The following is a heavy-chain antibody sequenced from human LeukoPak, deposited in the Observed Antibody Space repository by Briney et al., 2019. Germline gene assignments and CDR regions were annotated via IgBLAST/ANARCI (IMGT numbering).Heavy chain of an antibody. D-gene: IGHD3-3*01. CDR3: ATRGTIFGVVILYYFDY. J-gene: IGHJ4*02. V-gene: IGHV1-24*01. CDR1: GYTLTELS. CDR2: FDPEDGET. Sequence: ASVKVSCKVSGYTLTELSMHWVRQAPGKGLEWTGGFDPEDGETIYAQKFQGRVTMTEDTSTDTAYMELSSLRSEDTAVYYCATRGTIFGVVILYYFDYWGQGTLVTVSS.